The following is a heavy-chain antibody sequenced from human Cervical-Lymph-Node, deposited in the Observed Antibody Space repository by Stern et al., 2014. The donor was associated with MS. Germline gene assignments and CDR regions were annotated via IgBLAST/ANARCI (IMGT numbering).Heavy chain of an antibody. CDR2: IVPIFGTS. D-gene: IGHD3-16*01. V-gene: IGHV1-69*06. J-gene: IGHJ4*02. CDR3: AREGDRGGGYFFDY. Sequence: VQLVESEAEVKKPGSSVKVSCKASGGTLRSYAISWLRQAPGQGLEWMGGIVPIFGTSNYAQKFQGRVTITADKSTSTAYMELSSLRSEDTAVYYCAREGDRGGGYFFDYWGQGTLVTVSA. CDR1: GGTLRSYA.